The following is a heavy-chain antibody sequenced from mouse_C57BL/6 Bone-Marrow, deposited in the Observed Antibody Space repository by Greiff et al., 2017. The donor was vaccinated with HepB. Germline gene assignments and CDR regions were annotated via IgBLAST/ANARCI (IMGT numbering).Heavy chain of an antibody. CDR1: GYTFTDYY. CDR3: ARSDYYGSSYNFDY. V-gene: IGHV1-75*01. D-gene: IGHD1-1*01. J-gene: IGHJ2*01. CDR2: IFPGSGST. Sequence: VQLQQSGPELVKPGASVKISCKASGYTFTDYYINWVKQRHGQGREWIGWIFPGSGSTYYNEKFKGKATLTVDKSSSKAYMLLSSLTSEDSAVYFCARSDYYGSSYNFDYWGQGTTLTVSS.